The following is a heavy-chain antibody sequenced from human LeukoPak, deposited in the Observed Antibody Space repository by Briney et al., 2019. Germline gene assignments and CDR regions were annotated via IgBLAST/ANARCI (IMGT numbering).Heavy chain of an antibody. CDR2: IIPILGIA. V-gene: IGHV1-69*04. J-gene: IGHJ4*02. Sequence: SVTVSCKTSVGTFSNYAINGVRQAPGQGREWMGRIIPILGIANYAPKFQGRVTITADKATSPAYMELSILRAEDPGVYYCSTDSGSYYGRDWGQGTLVTVSS. D-gene: IGHD1-26*01. CDR1: VGTFSNYA. CDR3: STDSGSYYGRD.